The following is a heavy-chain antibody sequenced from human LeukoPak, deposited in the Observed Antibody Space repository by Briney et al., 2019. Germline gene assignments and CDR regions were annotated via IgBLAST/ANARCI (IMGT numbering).Heavy chain of an antibody. CDR1: GGSFSGYC. J-gene: IGHJ6*04. CDR2: INHSGST. CDR3: ARARDWSYYYYYYGMDV. D-gene: IGHD3/OR15-3a*01. Sequence: SETLSLTCAVYGGSFSGYCWSWIRQPPGKGLEWIGEINHSGSTNYNPSLKSRVTISVDTSKNQFSLKLSSVTAADTAVYYCARARDWSYYYYYYGMDVWGKGTTVTVSS. V-gene: IGHV4-34*01.